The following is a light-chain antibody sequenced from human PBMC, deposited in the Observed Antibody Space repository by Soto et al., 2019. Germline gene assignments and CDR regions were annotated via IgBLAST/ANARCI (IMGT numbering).Light chain of an antibody. CDR1: RSVSSY. J-gene: IGKJ4*01. CDR3: QQHSYWPFRT. CDR2: DAS. Sequence: EIVLTQSPATLSLSPGERATLSCRASRSVSSYLAWYQQKHGQAPSPPIYDASNRATCIPARFSGSGSGTDFTLTISSLEAEGCAVYDCQQHSYWPFRTFGGGTKVEIK. V-gene: IGKV3-11*01.